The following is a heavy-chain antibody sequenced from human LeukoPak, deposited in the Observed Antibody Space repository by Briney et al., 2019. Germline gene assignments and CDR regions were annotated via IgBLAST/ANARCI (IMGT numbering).Heavy chain of an antibody. CDR3: ARTPEYSSGYWFDY. CDR2: INPNSGGT. V-gene: IGHV1-2*02. Sequence: ASVKVSCKASGYTFTGYYMHWVRQAPGQGLEWMGWINPNSGGTNYAQKFQGRVTMTRDTSTSTVYMELSSLRSEDTAVYYCARTPEYSSGYWFDYWGQGTLVTVSS. D-gene: IGHD6-25*01. CDR1: GYTFTGYY. J-gene: IGHJ4*02.